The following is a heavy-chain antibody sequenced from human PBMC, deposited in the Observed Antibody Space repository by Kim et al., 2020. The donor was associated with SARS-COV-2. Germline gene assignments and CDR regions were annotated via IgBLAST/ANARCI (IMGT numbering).Heavy chain of an antibody. D-gene: IGHD2-21*01. CDR2: ISGSGSTI. CDR1: GITFSDSY. Sequence: GGSLRLSCAASGITFSDSYMNWIRQAPGKGLEWISYISGSGSTIYYTDSVKGRFTVSRDNAKKSLFLLMNNLRPEDTGVYYCARSRVPWVEIDTWGQGTLVTVSS. CDR3: ARSRVPWVEIDT. V-gene: IGHV3-11*01. J-gene: IGHJ5*02.